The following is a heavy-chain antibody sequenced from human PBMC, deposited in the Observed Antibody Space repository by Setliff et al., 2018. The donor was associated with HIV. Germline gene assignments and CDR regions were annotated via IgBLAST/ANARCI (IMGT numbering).Heavy chain of an antibody. CDR3: TRRDVTTGMDS. V-gene: IGHV4-34*01. CDR2: INHSGST. CDR1: GGSFSAYY. D-gene: IGHD4-17*01. Sequence: PSETLSLTCAVYGGSFSAYYWSWIRQPPGKGLEWIGEINHSGSTNYNPSLKTRVTIMVDTSKNQFSLKLSAVTAADTAVYYCTRRDVTTGMDSWGPGILVTVSS. J-gene: IGHJ4*02.